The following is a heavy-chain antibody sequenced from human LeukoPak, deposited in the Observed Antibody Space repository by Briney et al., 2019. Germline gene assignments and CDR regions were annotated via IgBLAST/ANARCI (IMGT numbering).Heavy chain of an antibody. V-gene: IGHV3-23*01. CDR1: GFTFSGYG. CDR2: ISGSGGST. J-gene: IGHJ4*02. D-gene: IGHD3/OR15-3a*01. CDR3: AKGGLGSAFDF. Sequence: GGSLRLSCAASGFTFSGYGMSWVRQAPGKGRECVSGISGSGGSTYYADSVKGRFTISRDNSKNTLSLQMNTLRADDTAVYYCAKGGLGSAFDFWGQGTLVTVSS.